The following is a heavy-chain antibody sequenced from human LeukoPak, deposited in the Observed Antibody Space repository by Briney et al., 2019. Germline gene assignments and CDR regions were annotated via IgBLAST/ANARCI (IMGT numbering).Heavy chain of an antibody. D-gene: IGHD5-18*01. Sequence: GGSLRLSCAASGFTFSSYGMHWVRQAPGKGLEWVAVIWYDGSNKYYADSVKGRFTISRDNSKNTLYLQMNSLRAEDTAVYYCARHGLGGYSYARRYYFDYWGQGTLVTVSS. CDR1: GFTFSSYG. CDR2: IWYDGSNK. V-gene: IGHV3-33*01. CDR3: ARHGLGGYSYARRYYFDY. J-gene: IGHJ4*02.